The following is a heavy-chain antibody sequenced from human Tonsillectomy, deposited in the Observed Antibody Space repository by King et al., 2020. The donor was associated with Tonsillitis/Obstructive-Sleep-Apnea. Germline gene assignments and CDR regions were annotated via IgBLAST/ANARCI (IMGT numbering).Heavy chain of an antibody. V-gene: IGHV3-30*18. J-gene: IGHJ4*02. Sequence: VQLVESGGGVVQPGRSLRLSCAASGFTFSSYGMHWVRQAPGKGLEWGAVISYDGSNKYYADSVKGRFTLSRDNSKNTLYLQMNSLRAEDTAVYYCAKGVPYYDFWSGYYNFDYWGQGTLVTVSS. CDR3: AKGVPYYDFWSGYYNFDY. D-gene: IGHD3-3*01. CDR2: ISYDGSNK. CDR1: GFTFSSYG.